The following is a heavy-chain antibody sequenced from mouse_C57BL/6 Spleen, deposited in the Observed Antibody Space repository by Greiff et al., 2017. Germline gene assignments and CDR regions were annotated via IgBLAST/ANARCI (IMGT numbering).Heavy chain of an antibody. J-gene: IGHJ1*03. CDR2: IDPSDSYT. D-gene: IGHD1-1*01. V-gene: IGHV1-69*01. Sequence: QVQLKQPGAELVMPGASVKLSCKASGYTFTSYWTHWVKQRPGQGLEWIGEIDPSDSYTNYNQKFKGKSTLTVDKSSSTAYMQLSSLTSEDSAVYYCARGYGSSCYFDVWGTGTTVTVSS. CDR3: ARGYGSSCYFDV. CDR1: GYTFTSYW.